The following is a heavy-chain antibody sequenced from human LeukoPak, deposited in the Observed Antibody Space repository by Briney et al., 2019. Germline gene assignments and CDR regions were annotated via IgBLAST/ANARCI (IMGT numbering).Heavy chain of an antibody. CDR1: GFTFSAFW. D-gene: IGHD3-22*01. CDR2: INSDDSRT. CDR3: AKDSNPSTMIVVVPLDY. V-gene: IGHV3-74*01. J-gene: IGHJ4*02. Sequence: GGSLRLSCAASGFTFSAFWMHWVRQAPGKGLVWVSRINSDDSRTTYADSVKGRFTISRDNAKNTLYLQMNSLRAEDTAVYYCAKDSNPSTMIVVVPLDYWGQGTLVTVSS.